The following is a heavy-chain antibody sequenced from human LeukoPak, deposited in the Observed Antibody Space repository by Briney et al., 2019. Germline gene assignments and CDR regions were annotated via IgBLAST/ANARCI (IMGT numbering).Heavy chain of an antibody. CDR3: ARDHPFKRPTAFDI. V-gene: IGHV1-18*01. Sequence: APVKVSCKASGYTFTSYGISWVRQAPGQGLEWMGWISAYNGNTNYAQKLQGRVTMTTHTSTSTAYMELRSLRSDDTAVYYCARDHPFKRPTAFDIWGQGTMVTVSS. CDR1: GYTFTSYG. J-gene: IGHJ3*02. CDR2: ISAYNGNT.